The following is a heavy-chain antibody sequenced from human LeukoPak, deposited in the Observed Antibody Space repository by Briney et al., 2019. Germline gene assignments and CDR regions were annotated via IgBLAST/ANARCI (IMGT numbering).Heavy chain of an antibody. J-gene: IGHJ4*02. V-gene: IGHV3-48*01. CDR2: ISSSSSTI. D-gene: IGHD3-16*01. Sequence: PGRSLRLSCAASGFTFSSYSMNWVRQAPGKGLEWVSYISSSSSTIYYADSVKGRFTISRDNAKNSLYLQMNSLRAEDTAVYYCARDGDITFLGYWGQGTLVTVSS. CDR1: GFTFSSYS. CDR3: ARDGDITFLGY.